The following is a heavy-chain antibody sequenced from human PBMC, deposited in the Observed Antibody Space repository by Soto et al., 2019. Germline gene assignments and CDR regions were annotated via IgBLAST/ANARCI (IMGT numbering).Heavy chain of an antibody. J-gene: IGHJ6*02. CDR2: INSDGSST. D-gene: IGHD1-26*01. CDR3: ARGNSGSYRSMDYYYGMDV. CDR1: GFTFSSYW. Sequence: HPGGSLRLSCAASGFTFSSYWMHWVRQAPGKGLVWVSRINSDGSSTSHADSVKGRFTISGDNAKNTLYLQMNSLRAEDTAVYYCARGNSGSYRSMDYYYGMDVWGQGTTVTVSS. V-gene: IGHV3-74*01.